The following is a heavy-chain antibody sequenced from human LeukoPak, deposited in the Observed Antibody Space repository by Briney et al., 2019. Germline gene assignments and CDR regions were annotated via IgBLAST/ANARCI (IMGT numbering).Heavy chain of an antibody. CDR3: ARVTVYYDSSGYFDS. D-gene: IGHD3-22*01. CDR1: GFIFDNYG. V-gene: IGHV3-20*04. J-gene: IGHJ4*02. Sequence: GGSLRLSCAATGFIFDNYGMSWVRQAPGEGLEWVSGINWNGAGTGYADSVKGRFTISRDKAKNSLYLQMNSLRAEDTALYYCARVTVYYDSSGYFDSWGQGALVTVSS. CDR2: INWNGAGT.